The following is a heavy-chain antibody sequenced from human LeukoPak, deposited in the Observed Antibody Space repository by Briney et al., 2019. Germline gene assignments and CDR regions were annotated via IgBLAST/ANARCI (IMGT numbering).Heavy chain of an antibody. Sequence: AETLSLTCIVSGGSISSSTYFWGWIRQPPGKGLEWIGIISYNGTTYYNPSLKRRVTISVDTSKNQFSLRLNSVTAADTAVYCCARDPRMTLFGVVMRWFDPWGQGALVTVSS. V-gene: IGHV4-39*07. CDR3: ARDPRMTLFGVVMRWFDP. CDR2: ISYNGTT. CDR1: GGSISSSTYF. D-gene: IGHD3-3*01. J-gene: IGHJ5*02.